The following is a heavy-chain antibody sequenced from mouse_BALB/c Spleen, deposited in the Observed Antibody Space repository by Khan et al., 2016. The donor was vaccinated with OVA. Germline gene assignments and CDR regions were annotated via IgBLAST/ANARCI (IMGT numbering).Heavy chain of an antibody. D-gene: IGHD3-3*01. CDR3: SRGGRRAMDY. J-gene: IGHJ4*01. V-gene: IGHV9-3-1*01. Sequence: QIQLVQSGPDLKKPGETVKISCKASGYTFTNYGINWVKQAPGKGLKWMGWIYTYTGEPTYADDFKGRFAFSLETSDSTAYLQINNIKNEETATYFCSRGGRRAMDYWGQGTSGTVSS. CDR1: GYTFTNYG. CDR2: IYTYTGEP.